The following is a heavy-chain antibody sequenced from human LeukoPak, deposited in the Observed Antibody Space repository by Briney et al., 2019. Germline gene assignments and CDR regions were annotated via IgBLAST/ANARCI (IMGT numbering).Heavy chain of an antibody. V-gene: IGHV1-46*01. CDR3: GREIEGSTDY. Sequence: GASLKVACKASGYTFTSYYVHWVRQTPGQGLEWMGVIKPSDGFTSYAQKFQGRLTVTRDMSTSTVYMELNSLRSEDTAVYFCGREIEGSTDYWGQGTLVTVSS. CDR1: GYTFTSYY. D-gene: IGHD3-22*01. CDR2: IKPSDGFT. J-gene: IGHJ4*02.